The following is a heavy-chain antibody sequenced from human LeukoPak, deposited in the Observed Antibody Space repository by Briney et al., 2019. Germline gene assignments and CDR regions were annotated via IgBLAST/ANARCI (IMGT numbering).Heavy chain of an antibody. CDR1: GFTFSSYW. V-gene: IGHV3-74*01. CDR3: AARGTYYDFWSGYPRSGY. D-gene: IGHD3-3*01. Sequence: PGGSLRLSCAASGFTFSSYWMHWVRQAPGKGLVWVSRINSDGSSTNYADSVKGRFTISRDNAKNTLYLQMNSLRAEDTAVYYCAARGTYYDFWSGYPRSGYWGQGTLVTVSS. J-gene: IGHJ4*02. CDR2: INSDGSST.